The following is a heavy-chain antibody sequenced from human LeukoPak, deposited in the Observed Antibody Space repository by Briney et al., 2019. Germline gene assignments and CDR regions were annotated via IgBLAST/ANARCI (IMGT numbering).Heavy chain of an antibody. V-gene: IGHV4-39*01. J-gene: IGHJ4*02. CDR2: IYYSGST. CDR1: GDSISTSSYY. Sequence: SETLSLTCTVSGDSISTSSYYWGWLRQPPGKGLEWIGSIYYSGSTYYNPSLKSRVTISVDTSKNQFSLKLSSVTAADTAVYYCARTSTVSGVTYFDYWGQGTLVTVSS. CDR3: ARTSTVSGVTYFDY. D-gene: IGHD3-10*01.